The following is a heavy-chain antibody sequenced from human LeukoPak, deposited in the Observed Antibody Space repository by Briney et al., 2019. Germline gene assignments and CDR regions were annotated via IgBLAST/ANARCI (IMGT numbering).Heavy chain of an antibody. CDR2: INAGNGNT. D-gene: IGHD6-19*01. J-gene: IGHJ4*02. V-gene: IGHV1-3*01. Sequence: ASVKVSCKASGYTFTSYAMRWVRQAPGQRLEWMGWINAGNGNTKYSQKFQGRVTITRDTSASIAYMELSSLRSEDTAVYYCARSGWYADLPFWGQGTLVTVSS. CDR3: ARSGWYADLPF. CDR1: GYTFTSYA.